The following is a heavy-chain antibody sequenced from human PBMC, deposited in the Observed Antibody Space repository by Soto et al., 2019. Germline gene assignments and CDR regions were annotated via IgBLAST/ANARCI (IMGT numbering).Heavy chain of an antibody. Sequence: QVQLVQSGAEEKKPGASVKVSCKASGYTFTSYAMHWVRQAPGQRLEWMGWISAGNGNTKYSQKFQGRVTITRDTSAITDYMELSSLTSEDTAVYYCARGSGSSSGWYYWGQGTLVTVSS. CDR3: ARGSGSSSGWYY. D-gene: IGHD6-19*01. CDR2: ISAGNGNT. J-gene: IGHJ4*02. V-gene: IGHV1-3*05. CDR1: GYTFTSYA.